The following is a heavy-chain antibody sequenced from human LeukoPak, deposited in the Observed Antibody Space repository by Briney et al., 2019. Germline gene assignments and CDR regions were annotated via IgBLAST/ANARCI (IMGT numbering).Heavy chain of an antibody. Sequence: GGTLRLSCAASGFSFSNYGMSWVRQAPGKGLEWVSSISSGGDNTYYADSVRGRFTISRDNSKNTLYLQLNSLRAEDTAVYYCAKSHRGHCSTTTCDDEGDYWGQGTLVTVSS. V-gene: IGHV3-23*01. CDR1: GFSFSNYG. CDR3: AKSHRGHCSTTTCDDEGDY. D-gene: IGHD2-2*01. CDR2: ISSGGDNT. J-gene: IGHJ4*02.